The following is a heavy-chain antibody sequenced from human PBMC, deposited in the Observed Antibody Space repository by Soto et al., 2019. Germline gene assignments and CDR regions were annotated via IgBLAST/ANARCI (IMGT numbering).Heavy chain of an antibody. CDR1: GFTVSSNY. Sequence: EVQLVESGGGLVQPGGSLRLSCAASGFTVSSNYMSWIRQAPGKGLEWVATIYSGGSTYYADSVKGRFSISRDTSKNTLYVQMNSLRVEDTAVYYCARDIIPLPGGFDIWGQGTMVTVSS. J-gene: IGHJ3*02. CDR3: ARDIIPLPGGFDI. D-gene: IGHD2-15*01. CDR2: IYSGGST. V-gene: IGHV3-66*01.